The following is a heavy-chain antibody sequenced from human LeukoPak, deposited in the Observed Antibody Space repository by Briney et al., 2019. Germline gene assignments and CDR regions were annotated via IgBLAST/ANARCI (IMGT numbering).Heavy chain of an antibody. CDR2: VNTDGSDT. J-gene: IGHJ4*02. V-gene: IGHV3-74*01. CDR3: ARGYSGSYRIDY. CDR1: GFTFSNYW. D-gene: IGHD1-26*01. Sequence: QPGGSLRLSCTASGFTFSNYWMHWVRLAPGKRLVWVSRVNTDGSDTTYADSVKGRFTISRDSAKNTLYLQMNSLRAEDTAVYYCARGYSGSYRIDYWGQGTPVTVSS.